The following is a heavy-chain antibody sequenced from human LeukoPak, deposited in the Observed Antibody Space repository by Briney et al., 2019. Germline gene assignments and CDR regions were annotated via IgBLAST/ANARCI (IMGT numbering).Heavy chain of an antibody. J-gene: IGHJ3*02. V-gene: IGHV4-38-2*02. Sequence: SEPMSLTCTVSGYSIRSGYDWGWIRQRPGQGLEWIGSIYHSESTCYNPSLKRRATISVDTSKHQFSLKLSAVTAADTAVLYWARAYGAGSYYDAFDIWGQGTMVTVSS. CDR2: IYHSEST. D-gene: IGHD3-10*01. CDR3: ARAYGAGSYYDAFDI. CDR1: GYSIRSGYD.